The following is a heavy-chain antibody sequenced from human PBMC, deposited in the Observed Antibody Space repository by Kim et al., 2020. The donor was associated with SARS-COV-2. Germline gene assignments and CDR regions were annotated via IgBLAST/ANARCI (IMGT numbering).Heavy chain of an antibody. Sequence: GGSLRLSCAASGFTFSSYEMNWVRQAPGKGLEWVSYISSSGNNIYYADSGKGRCTISRDKSKNSMYLQMNSLRAVDTAVYYCAREDPVTASEYVWGKETTLTLSP. CDR3: AREDPVTASEYV. V-gene: IGHV3-48*03. J-gene: IGHJ6*04. D-gene: IGHD4-4*01. CDR2: ISSSGNNI. CDR1: GFTFSSYE.